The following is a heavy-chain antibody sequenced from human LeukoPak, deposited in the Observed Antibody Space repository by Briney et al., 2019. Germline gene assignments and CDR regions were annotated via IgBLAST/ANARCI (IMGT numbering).Heavy chain of an antibody. Sequence: GGSLRLSCAASGFTFSNYGMHWVRQAPGKGLEWVAVISYDGSNKYSADSVKGRFTISRDNSKNTLYLQMNSLRAEDTAVYYCARDLPPSYGSGSYFYYWGQGTLVTVSS. CDR3: ARDLPPSYGSGSYFYY. V-gene: IGHV3-30*03. CDR1: GFTFSNYG. D-gene: IGHD3-10*01. CDR2: ISYDGSNK. J-gene: IGHJ4*02.